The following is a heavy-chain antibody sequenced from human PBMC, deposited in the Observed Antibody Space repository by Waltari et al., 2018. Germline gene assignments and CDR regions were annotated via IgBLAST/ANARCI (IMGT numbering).Heavy chain of an antibody. Sequence: QVQLQQWGAGLLKPSETLSLTCAVYGGSFSGYYWSWIRQPPGKGLEWIGEINHSGSTNYNPSLKSRVTISVDTSKNQFSLKLSSVTAADTAVYYCARGRNYYDSSGYYDAFDIWGQGTMVIVSS. CDR3: ARGRNYYDSSGYYDAFDI. J-gene: IGHJ3*02. CDR2: INHSGST. V-gene: IGHV4-34*01. CDR1: GGSFSGYY. D-gene: IGHD3-22*01.